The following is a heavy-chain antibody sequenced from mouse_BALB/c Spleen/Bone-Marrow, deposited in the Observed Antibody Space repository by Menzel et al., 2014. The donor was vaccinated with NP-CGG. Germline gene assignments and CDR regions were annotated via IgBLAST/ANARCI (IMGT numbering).Heavy chain of an antibody. CDR1: GYTFTDYN. D-gene: IGHD2-3*01. Sequence: VQLQQSGPELVKPGASVKISCKASGYTFTDYNMHWVKQSHGRSLEWIGYIYPYNGGTGYNQKFKSKATLTVNNSTSTAYMELRSLTSEDAAVYYCARGYSGYFDVWGAGTTVTVSS. J-gene: IGHJ1*01. CDR2: IYPYNGGT. V-gene: IGHV1S29*02. CDR3: ARGYSGYFDV.